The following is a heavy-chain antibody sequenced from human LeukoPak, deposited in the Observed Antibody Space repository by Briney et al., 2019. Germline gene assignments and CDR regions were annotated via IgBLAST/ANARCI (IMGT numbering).Heavy chain of an antibody. CDR2: ISSSSSYI. D-gene: IGHD6-19*01. CDR3: ARDYAQWRGGFGDY. Sequence: PGGSLRLSCAASGFTFSSYSMNWVRQAPGKGLEWVSSISSSSSYIYYADSVKGRFTISRDNAKNSLYLQMNSLRAEDTAVYYCARDYAQWRGGFGDYWGQGTLVTVSS. J-gene: IGHJ4*02. CDR1: GFTFSSYS. V-gene: IGHV3-21*01.